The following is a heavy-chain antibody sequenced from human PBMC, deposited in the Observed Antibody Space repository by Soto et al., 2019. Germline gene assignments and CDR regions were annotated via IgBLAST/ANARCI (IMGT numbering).Heavy chain of an antibody. CDR3: AILREMPYYFDY. D-gene: IGHD2-2*01. CDR1: GYTFTSYG. J-gene: IGHJ4*02. Sequence: ASVKVSCKASGYTFTSYGISWVRQAPGQGLEWMGWISAYNGNTNYAQKLQGRVTMTTDTSTSTAYMELRSLRSDDTAAYYCAILREMPYYFDYWGQGTLVTVSS. CDR2: ISAYNGNT. V-gene: IGHV1-18*01.